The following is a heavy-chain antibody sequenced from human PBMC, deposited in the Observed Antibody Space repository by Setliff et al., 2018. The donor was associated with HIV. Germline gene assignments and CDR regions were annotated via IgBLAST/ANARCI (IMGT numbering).Heavy chain of an antibody. CDR3: AKDRGDYDPRRYDA. D-gene: IGHD4-17*01. CDR2: ISWDGTTT. Sequence: PGGSLRLSCAASGFTFDDYALHWVRQAPGKGLEWVSLISWDGTTTYYTDSVKGRFTISRDNSKNSLYLQMDSLRAEDTAIYFCAKDRGDYDPRRYDAWGQGSLVTVS. CDR1: GFTFDDYA. J-gene: IGHJ5*02. V-gene: IGHV3-43D*03.